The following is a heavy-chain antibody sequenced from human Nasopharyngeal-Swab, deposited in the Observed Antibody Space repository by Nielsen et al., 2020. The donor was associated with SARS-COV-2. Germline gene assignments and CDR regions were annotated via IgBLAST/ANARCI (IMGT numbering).Heavy chain of an antibody. V-gene: IGHV5-51*01. Sequence: VRQLPGKGLEWMGIIYPGDSDTRYSPSFQGQVTISADKSISTVYLKWSSLKASDTAMYYCARQSCSGGSCYFNDAFDIWGQGTMVTVAS. CDR2: IYPGDSDT. D-gene: IGHD2-15*01. CDR3: ARQSCSGGSCYFNDAFDI. J-gene: IGHJ3*02.